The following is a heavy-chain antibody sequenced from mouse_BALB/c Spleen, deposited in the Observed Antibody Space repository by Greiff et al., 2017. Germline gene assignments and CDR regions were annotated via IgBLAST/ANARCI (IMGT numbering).Heavy chain of an antibody. CDR3: ARDQEYGNYYYAMDY. CDR1: GFSLTGYG. CDR2: IWGDGST. V-gene: IGHV2-6-7*01. D-gene: IGHD2-10*02. Sequence: QVQLQQSGPGLVAPSQSLSITCPVSGFSLTGYGVTWVRQTPGKGLEWLGMIWGDGSTDYNSALKSRLSISKDNSKSQVFLKMNSLQTDDTARYYCARDQEYGNYYYAMDYWGQGTSVTVSS. J-gene: IGHJ4*01.